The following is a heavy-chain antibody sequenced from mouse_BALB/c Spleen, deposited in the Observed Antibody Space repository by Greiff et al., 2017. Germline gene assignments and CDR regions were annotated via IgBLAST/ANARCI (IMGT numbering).Heavy chain of an antibody. CDR1: GYSITSDYA. V-gene: IGHV3-2*02. CDR2: ISYSGST. J-gene: IGHJ4*01. CDR3: ARRRITTGYAMDY. Sequence: EVKLVESGPGLVKPSQSLSLTCTVTGYSITSDYAWNWIRQFPGNKLEWMGYISYSGSTSYNPSLKSRISITRDTSKNQFFLQLNSVTTEDTATYYCARRRITTGYAMDYWGQGTSVTVSS. D-gene: IGHD2-4*01.